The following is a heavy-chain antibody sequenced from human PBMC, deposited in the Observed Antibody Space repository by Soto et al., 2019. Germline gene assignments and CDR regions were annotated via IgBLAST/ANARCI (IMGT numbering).Heavy chain of an antibody. J-gene: IGHJ4*02. Sequence: EVQLLESGGGLVQPGGSLRLSCAASGFTFSSYAMSWVRQAPGKGLEWVSAISGSGGSTYYADSVKGRFTISRDNSKNTLYLQMNSVRAEETAVYYCAKDHLGYSSRWALDYWGKGTLVTVSP. CDR3: AKDHLGYSSRWALDY. V-gene: IGHV3-23*01. D-gene: IGHD6-13*01. CDR1: GFTFSSYA. CDR2: ISGSGGST.